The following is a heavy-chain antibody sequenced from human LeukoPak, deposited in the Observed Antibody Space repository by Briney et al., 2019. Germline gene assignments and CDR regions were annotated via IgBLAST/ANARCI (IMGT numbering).Heavy chain of an antibody. CDR2: INHSGST. CDR3: ARNGTDRAFDI. J-gene: IGHJ3*02. CDR1: GGPFSGYY. V-gene: IGHV4-34*01. D-gene: IGHD1-1*01. Sequence: SETLSLTCAVYGGPFSGYYWSWIRQPPGKGLEWIGEINHSGSTNYNPSLKSRVTISVDTSENQFSLKLSSVTAADTAVYYCARNGTDRAFDIWGQGTMVTVSS.